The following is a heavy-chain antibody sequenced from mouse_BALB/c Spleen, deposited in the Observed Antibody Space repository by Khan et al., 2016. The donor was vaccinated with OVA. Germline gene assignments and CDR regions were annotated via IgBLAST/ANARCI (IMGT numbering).Heavy chain of an antibody. Sequence: VQLKQFGPELVKPGASVKISCKASGYSFTGYFMNWVMQSHGKSLEWIGRINPHIGETFYNQKFKGKATLTVDESSSTAHMELRSLASEDSAVYYCARIYGSDFDYWGQGTPLTVSS. CDR1: GYSFTGYF. CDR3: ARIYGSDFDY. J-gene: IGHJ2*01. D-gene: IGHD1-1*01. CDR2: INPHIGET. V-gene: IGHV1-20*02.